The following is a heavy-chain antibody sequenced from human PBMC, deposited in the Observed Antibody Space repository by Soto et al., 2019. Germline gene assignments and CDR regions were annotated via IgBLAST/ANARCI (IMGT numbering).Heavy chain of an antibody. CDR1: GGSINNGDYY. CDR2: IYYSGST. J-gene: IGHJ4*02. Sequence: SETLSLTCTVSGGSINNGDYYWSWIRQPPEKGLEWIGYIYYSGSTYYNPSLKSLVTISIDTSINQFSLNLNSVTAADTAVYYGARVYFDYWGQGSLVT. V-gene: IGHV4-30-4*01. CDR3: ARVYFDY.